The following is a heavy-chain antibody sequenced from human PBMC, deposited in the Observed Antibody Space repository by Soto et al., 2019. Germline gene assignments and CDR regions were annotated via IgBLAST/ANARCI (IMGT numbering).Heavy chain of an antibody. V-gene: IGHV3-23*01. Sequence: GGSLRLSCAASGFTFSSYAMSWVRQAPGKGLEWVSTISGSGGSTYYADSVKGRFAISRDNSKNTLYLQMNSLRAEDTAVYYCAKGDGELYYYDSSGYYSRFDYWGQGTLVTVSS. CDR2: ISGSGGST. J-gene: IGHJ4*02. D-gene: IGHD3-22*01. CDR1: GFTFSSYA. CDR3: AKGDGELYYYDSSGYYSRFDY.